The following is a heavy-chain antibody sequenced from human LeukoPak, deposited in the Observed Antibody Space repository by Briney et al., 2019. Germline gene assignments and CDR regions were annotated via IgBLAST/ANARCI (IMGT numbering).Heavy chain of an antibody. J-gene: IGHJ4*02. CDR1: GGTFSSYA. Sequence: ASVKVSCKASGGTFSSYAISWVRQAPGQGLEWMGRIIPILGIANYAQKFQGRVTITADKSTSTAYMELSSLRSEDTAVYYCARAGDILTGGPYYFDYWGQGTLVTVSS. CDR3: ARAGDILTGGPYYFDY. CDR2: IIPILGIA. V-gene: IGHV1-69*04. D-gene: IGHD3-9*01.